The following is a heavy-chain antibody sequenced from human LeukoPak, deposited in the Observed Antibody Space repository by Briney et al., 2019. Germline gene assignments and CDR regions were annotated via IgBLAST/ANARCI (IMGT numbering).Heavy chain of an antibody. CDR1: GFTFSNFN. D-gene: IGHD3-10*01. CDR3: ARDRLLWFGELTYYFDY. Sequence: GGSLRLSCAASGFTFSNFNMNWVRQAPGKGLEWVSYISGNSSTIYYADSVRGRFTISRDNAKNSLYLQMNSLRAEDTAVYYCARDRLLWFGELTYYFDYWGQGTLVTVSS. CDR2: ISGNSSTI. J-gene: IGHJ4*02. V-gene: IGHV3-48*01.